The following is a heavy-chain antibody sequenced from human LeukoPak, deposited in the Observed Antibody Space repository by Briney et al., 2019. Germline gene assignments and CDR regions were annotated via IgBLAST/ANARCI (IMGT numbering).Heavy chain of an antibody. Sequence: GGSLRLSCAASGFAFSSYSMNGVRQAPGKGVEWVSSISSSSSYISYADSVKGRFTISRDNAKNSLYLQMNSLRAEDTAVYYCAGSGSYGLEYYYGMDVWGQGTTVTVSS. J-gene: IGHJ6*02. V-gene: IGHV3-21*01. D-gene: IGHD5-18*01. CDR1: GFAFSSYS. CDR3: AGSGSYGLEYYYGMDV. CDR2: ISSSSSYI.